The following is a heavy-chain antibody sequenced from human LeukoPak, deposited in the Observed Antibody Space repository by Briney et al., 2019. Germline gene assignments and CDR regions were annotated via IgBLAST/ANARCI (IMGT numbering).Heavy chain of an antibody. CDR2: ISSSSSYV. CDR1: GFTFSSYS. Sequence: GGSLRLSCAASGFTFSSYSMNWVRQAPGKGLEWVSSISSSSSYVYYADSVKGRFTISRDNAKNSLYLQMNSLRAEVTAVYYCARGGSSSPAMDYWGQGTLVTVSS. CDR3: ARGGSSSPAMDY. D-gene: IGHD6-6*01. J-gene: IGHJ4*02. V-gene: IGHV3-21*01.